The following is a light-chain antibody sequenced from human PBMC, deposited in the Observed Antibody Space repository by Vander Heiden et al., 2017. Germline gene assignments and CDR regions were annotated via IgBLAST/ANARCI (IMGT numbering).Light chain of an antibody. CDR2: DTF. Sequence: QLNPSPSSLSASVGDRLTITCQTVQGFWDHVTWYQQRPGKAPKLLIYDTFNLETGVPSRFSVSGSGRHFTFTISSLQPEEIATYYGQQFDSPLPLTFGGGTTVEI. CDR1: QGFWDH. CDR3: QQFDSPLPLT. J-gene: IGKJ4*01. V-gene: IGKV1-33*01.